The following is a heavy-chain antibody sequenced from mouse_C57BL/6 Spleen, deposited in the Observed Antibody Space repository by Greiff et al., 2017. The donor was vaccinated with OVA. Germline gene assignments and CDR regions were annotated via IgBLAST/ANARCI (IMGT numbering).Heavy chain of an antibody. CDR3: ARQDYYGSIDY. Sequence: EVQVVESGGDLVKPGGSLKLSCAASGFTFSSYGMSWVRQTPDKRLEWVATISSGGSYTYYPDSVKGRFTISRDNAKNTLYLQMSSLKSEDTAMYYCARQDYYGSIDYWGQGTTLTVSS. CDR1: GFTFSSYG. V-gene: IGHV5-6*01. D-gene: IGHD1-1*01. CDR2: ISSGGSYT. J-gene: IGHJ2*01.